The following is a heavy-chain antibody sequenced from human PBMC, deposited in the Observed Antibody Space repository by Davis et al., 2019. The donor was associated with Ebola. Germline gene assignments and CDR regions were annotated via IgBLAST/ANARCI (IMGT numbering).Heavy chain of an antibody. CDR2: IRSMTDGGTT. CDR3: ATSRYLVGDQYGVDV. J-gene: IGHJ6*02. CDR1: GFTFSKAW. V-gene: IGHV3-15*07. D-gene: IGHD2-15*01. Sequence: LSLTCAASGFTFSKAWMNWVRQAPGRGLEWVGRIRSMTDGGTTDFAASVKDRFTISRDDSKTTLYLQMNSLKTEDTAVYYCATSRYLVGDQYGVDVWGPGTTVTVSS.